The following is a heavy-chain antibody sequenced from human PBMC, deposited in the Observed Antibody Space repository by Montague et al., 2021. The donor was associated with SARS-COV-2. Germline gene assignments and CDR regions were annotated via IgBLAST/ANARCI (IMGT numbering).Heavy chain of an antibody. CDR2: IYYSGST. CDR1: GASISSSSYY. Sequence: SETLSLTCTVSGASISSSSYYWGWIRQPPGKGLEWIGIIYYSGSTYYNPSLKSRVTISVDTSKNQFSLKLSSVTAADTAVYYCARLPSGITIFFVVQGYYFDDWGQGTLVTVSS. D-gene: IGHD3-3*01. J-gene: IGHJ4*02. V-gene: IGHV4-39*01. CDR3: ARLPSGITIFFVVQGYYFDD.